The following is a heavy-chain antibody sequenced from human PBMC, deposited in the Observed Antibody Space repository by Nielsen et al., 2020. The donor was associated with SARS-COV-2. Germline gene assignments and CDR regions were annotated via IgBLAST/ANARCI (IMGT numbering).Heavy chain of an antibody. CDR2: INPYSGGT. J-gene: IGHJ4*02. Sequence: ASVKVSCKASGYTFTDYYIHWVRQPPGQGLEWMGRINPYSGGTNYAQKFQGTVTMTRDASISTVYMELTSDDTAVYYCARDVGGDRYSSGYWGQGTLVTVSS. D-gene: IGHD6-19*01. CDR3: ARDVGGDRYSSGY. V-gene: IGHV1-2*06. CDR1: GYTFTDYY.